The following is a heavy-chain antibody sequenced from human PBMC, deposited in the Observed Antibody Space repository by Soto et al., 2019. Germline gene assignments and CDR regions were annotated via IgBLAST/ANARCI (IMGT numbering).Heavy chain of an antibody. CDR2: TYYMSKWYN. Sequence: PSHTLSLTCAISGYSVSGNSAASNWIRQSPSRGLEWLGRTYYMSKWYNDYAVSVKSRITINPDTSKNQFSLQLNSVTPEDTAVYYCARVELGRSSSSSYGMDVWGQGTTVTVSS. V-gene: IGHV6-1*01. D-gene: IGHD6-6*01. CDR1: GYSVSGNSAA. CDR3: ARVELGRSSSSSYGMDV. J-gene: IGHJ6*02.